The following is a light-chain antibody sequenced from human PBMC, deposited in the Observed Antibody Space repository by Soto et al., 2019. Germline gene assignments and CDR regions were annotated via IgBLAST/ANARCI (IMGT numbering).Light chain of an antibody. CDR1: PGVSNT. CDR3: QQYENWPYT. CDR2: GAS. Sequence: EKVMTQSPATLSVSPGERATLSCRASPGVSNTLAWYQQRPGQAPRLLIYGASIRAPGIPARFSGGGSGTEFTLTITSLQSEDFAVYYCQQYENWPYTFGQGTRLEIK. V-gene: IGKV3-15*01. J-gene: IGKJ5*01.